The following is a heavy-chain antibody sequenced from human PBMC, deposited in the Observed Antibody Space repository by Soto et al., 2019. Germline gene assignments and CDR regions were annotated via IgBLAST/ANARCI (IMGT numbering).Heavy chain of an antibody. Sequence: EVQLVESGGGLVQPGRSLRLSCAASGFTFDDYAMHWVRQAPGKGLEWVSGISWNSGSIGYADSVKGRFTISRDNAKTSLYLQMTSLRAEDTALYYCAKDKAGWLDYWGQGTLVTVSS. V-gene: IGHV3-9*01. CDR3: AKDKAGWLDY. CDR1: GFTFDDYA. J-gene: IGHJ4*02. D-gene: IGHD6-19*01. CDR2: ISWNSGSI.